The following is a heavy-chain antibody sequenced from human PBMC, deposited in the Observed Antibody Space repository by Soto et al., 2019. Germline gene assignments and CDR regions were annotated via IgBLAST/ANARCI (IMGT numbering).Heavy chain of an antibody. Sequence: GSLRLSCAASGFTFSNYAMHFFRQSAVKWLEWVAVISYDGGNKYYADSVKGRLTISRDNSKNTLYLQMNSLRAEDTAVYYCARNTWQQPRDYYYGMDVWGQGTTVTVSS. D-gene: IGHD6-13*01. V-gene: IGHV3-30-3*01. CDR2: ISYDGGNK. CDR3: ARNTWQQPRDYYYGMDV. CDR1: GFTFSNYA. J-gene: IGHJ6*02.